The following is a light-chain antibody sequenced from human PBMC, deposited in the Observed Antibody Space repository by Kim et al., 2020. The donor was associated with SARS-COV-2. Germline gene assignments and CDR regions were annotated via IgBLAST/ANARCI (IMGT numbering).Light chain of an antibody. V-gene: IGKV3-15*01. CDR2: GAS. Sequence: VSLGEIVTLSCRASQIVSSSLASYQHKPGQAPRLLIYGASARATGTPARFSGSASGTEFTLTISSLQSEDFAVYYCQQYYNWPRTFGQGTKVDIK. J-gene: IGKJ1*01. CDR1: QIVSSS. CDR3: QQYYNWPRT.